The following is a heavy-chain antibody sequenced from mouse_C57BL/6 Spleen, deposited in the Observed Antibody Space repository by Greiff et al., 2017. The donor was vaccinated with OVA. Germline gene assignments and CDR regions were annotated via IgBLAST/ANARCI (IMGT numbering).Heavy chain of an antibody. V-gene: IGHV7-3*01. J-gene: IGHJ4*01. CDR3: ASLYDYYGERHAMDY. D-gene: IGHD1-1*01. CDR2: IRNNANGYTT. Sequence: EVNVVESGGGLVQPGGSLSLSCAASGFTFTDYYMSWVRQPPGKALEWLGFIRNNANGYTTEYSASVKGRFTISRDNTQSILYLKMYARRAEDSATYDCASLYDYYGERHAMDYWGQGTSVTVSS. CDR1: GFTFTDYY.